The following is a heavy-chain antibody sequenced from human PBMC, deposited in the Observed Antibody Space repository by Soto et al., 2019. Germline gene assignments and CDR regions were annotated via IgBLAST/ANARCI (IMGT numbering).Heavy chain of an antibody. J-gene: IGHJ5*02. V-gene: IGHV1-18*01. CDR1: GDTFTNFG. D-gene: IGHD3-10*01. CDR2: IATYNSNR. Sequence: HLVQSGPEVKKPGASITVSCTTSGDTFTNFGLSWVRQAPGQGLEWMGWIATYNSNRNYAQKFQGRHTLTTDTSESTAYMELKRLRYDDTAVYYCATVLRGVVNWFDPWGQGTLVTVSS. CDR3: ATVLRGVVNWFDP.